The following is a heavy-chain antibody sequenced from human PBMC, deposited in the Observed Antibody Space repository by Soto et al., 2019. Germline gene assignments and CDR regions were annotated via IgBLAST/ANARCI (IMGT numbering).Heavy chain of an antibody. D-gene: IGHD2-8*01. V-gene: IGHV4-59*08. CDR2: IYYSGST. Sequence: SETLSLTCTVSGGSISSYYWSWIRQPPGKGLEWIGYIYYSGSTNYNPSLKSRVTISIDTSKKQFSLKLSSVTAADTAVYYCARQRGMGLFDYWGQGNLVTVSS. CDR1: GGSISSYY. CDR3: ARQRGMGLFDY. J-gene: IGHJ4*02.